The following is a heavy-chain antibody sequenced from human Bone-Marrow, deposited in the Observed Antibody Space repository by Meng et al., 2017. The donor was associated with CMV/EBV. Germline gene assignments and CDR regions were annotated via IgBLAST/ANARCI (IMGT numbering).Heavy chain of an antibody. V-gene: IGHV5-51*01. CDR2: IYPGDSDT. CDR1: GYSFTSYW. J-gene: IGHJ4*02. CDR3: ARSHPYYYDSSGLYEFDY. Sequence: KVSCKGSGYSFTSYWIGWVRQMPGKGLEWMGIIYPGDSDTRYSPSFQGQVTISADKSISTAYPQWSSLKASDTAMYYCARSHPYYYDSSGLYEFDYWGQGTLVTVFS. D-gene: IGHD3-22*01.